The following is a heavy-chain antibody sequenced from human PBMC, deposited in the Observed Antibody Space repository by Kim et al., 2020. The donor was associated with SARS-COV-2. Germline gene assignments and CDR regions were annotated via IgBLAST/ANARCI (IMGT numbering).Heavy chain of an antibody. CDR3: ATYYDSSGYWGY. J-gene: IGHJ4*02. V-gene: IGHV4-34*01. Sequence: NYNPSRKSRVTISVDTSKNPFSLKLSSVTAADTAVYYCATYYDSSGYWGYWGPGTLVTVSS. D-gene: IGHD3-22*01.